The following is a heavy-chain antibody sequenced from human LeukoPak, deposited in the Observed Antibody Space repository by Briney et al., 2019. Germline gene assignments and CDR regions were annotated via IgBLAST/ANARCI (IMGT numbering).Heavy chain of an antibody. Sequence: GASVKVSCKASGYTFTSYGISWVRQAPGQGLEWMGWISAYNGNTNYAQKLQGRVTMTTDTSTSTAYMELRSLRSDDTAVYYCVRDSSSWHYNWFDPWGQGTLVTVSS. D-gene: IGHD6-13*01. V-gene: IGHV1-18*01. CDR2: ISAYNGNT. CDR3: VRDSSSWHYNWFDP. J-gene: IGHJ5*02. CDR1: GYTFTSYG.